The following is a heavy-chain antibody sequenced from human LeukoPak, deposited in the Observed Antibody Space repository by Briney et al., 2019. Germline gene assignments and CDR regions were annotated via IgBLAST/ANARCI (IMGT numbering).Heavy chain of an antibody. CDR2: IYPGDSNT. CDR3: ARPRAYGSASYSRLDY. V-gene: IGHV5-51*01. D-gene: IGHD3-10*01. J-gene: IGHJ4*02. CDR1: GYSFTSYW. Sequence: GESLKISCKGSGYSFTSYWIGWVRQMPGKGLEWMGIIYPGDSNTRYSPSFQGQVTISADKSISTAYLQWSSLKASDTAMYYCARPRAYGSASYSRLDYWGQGTLVTVSS.